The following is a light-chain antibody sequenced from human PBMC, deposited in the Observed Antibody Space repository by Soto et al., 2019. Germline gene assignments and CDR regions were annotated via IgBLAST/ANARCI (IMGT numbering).Light chain of an antibody. CDR1: QSISSW. V-gene: IGKV1-5*03. CDR2: KAS. J-gene: IGKJ1*01. CDR3: QQYSSYLWT. Sequence: DIQMTQSPSTLSASVGDRVTITCRASQSISSWLAWYQQKPGRAPKLLIYKASTLESGVPSRFSGSGSGAEFTLTISSPQPDDFAVYYCQQYSSYLWTFGQGTKVDIK.